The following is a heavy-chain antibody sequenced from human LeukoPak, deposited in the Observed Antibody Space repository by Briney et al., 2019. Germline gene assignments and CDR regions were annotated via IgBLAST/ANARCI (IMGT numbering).Heavy chain of an antibody. Sequence: PSETLSLTCTVSGGSISSSSYYWGWIRQPPGKGLEWIGSIYYSGSTYYNPSLKSRVTISVDTSKNQFSLKLSSVTAADTAVYYCLGNHYYDSSGPERWGQGTLVTVSS. D-gene: IGHD3-22*01. CDR1: GGSISSSSYY. V-gene: IGHV4-39*01. CDR2: IYYSGST. J-gene: IGHJ4*02. CDR3: LGNHYYDSSGPER.